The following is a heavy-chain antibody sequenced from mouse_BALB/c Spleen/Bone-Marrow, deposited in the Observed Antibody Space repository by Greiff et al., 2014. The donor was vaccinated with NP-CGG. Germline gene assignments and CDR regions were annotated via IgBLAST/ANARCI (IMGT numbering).Heavy chain of an antibody. CDR3: ARSGSSGYHYYAMDY. Sequence: EVHLVESGPSLVKPSQTLSLTCSVTGDSITSGYWNWIRKFPGNKLEYVGYISYSGSTYYNPSLKSRISITRDTSKNLYYLQLNSVTTKDTATYYCARSGSSGYHYYAMDYWGQGTSVTVSS. CDR2: ISYSGST. D-gene: IGHD3-1*01. CDR1: GDSITSGY. V-gene: IGHV3-8*02. J-gene: IGHJ4*01.